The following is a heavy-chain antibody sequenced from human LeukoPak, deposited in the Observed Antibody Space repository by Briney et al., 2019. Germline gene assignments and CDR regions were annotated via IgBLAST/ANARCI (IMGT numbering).Heavy chain of an antibody. CDR3: ARESAAAGTTFDY. CDR1: GFTFSSYE. V-gene: IGHV3-48*03. D-gene: IGHD6-13*01. Sequence: GGSLRLSCAASGFTFSSYEMNWVRQAPGKGLEWVSYISSSGSTIYYADSVKGRFTISRDNAKNSLYLQMNSLRAEDTAVYYCARESAAAGTTFDYWGQGTLVTVSS. J-gene: IGHJ4*02. CDR2: ISSSGSTI.